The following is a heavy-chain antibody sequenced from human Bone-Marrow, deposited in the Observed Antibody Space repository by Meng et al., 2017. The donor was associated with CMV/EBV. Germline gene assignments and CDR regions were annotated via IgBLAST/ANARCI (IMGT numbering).Heavy chain of an antibody. CDR3: ARDVRRHCSSTSCYYYGMAV. CDR1: GGSTSSYY. CDR2: IYYSGST. Sequence: SCTVSGGSTSSYYWNWIRQHPGKGLEWIGYIYYSGSTYYNPSLKSRVTISIDTSKNQFSLKLSSVTAADTAVYYCARDVRRHCSSTSCYYYGMAVWGQGHTVNGAS. J-gene: IGHJ6*01. V-gene: IGHV4-31*02. D-gene: IGHD2-2*01.